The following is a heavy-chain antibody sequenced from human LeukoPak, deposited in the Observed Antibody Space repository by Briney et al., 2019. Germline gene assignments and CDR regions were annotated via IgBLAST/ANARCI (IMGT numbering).Heavy chain of an antibody. CDR3: TREAATGYYYGSGDFDY. Sequence: GGSLRLSCTASGFTFGDYAMSWVRQAPGKGLEGGGFIRSKAYGGTTEYAASVKGRFTISRDDSKSIAYLQMNSLKTEDTAVYYCTREAATGYYYGSGDFDYWGQGTLVTVSS. CDR2: IRSKAYGGTT. CDR1: GFTFGDYA. V-gene: IGHV3-49*04. J-gene: IGHJ4*02. D-gene: IGHD3-10*01.